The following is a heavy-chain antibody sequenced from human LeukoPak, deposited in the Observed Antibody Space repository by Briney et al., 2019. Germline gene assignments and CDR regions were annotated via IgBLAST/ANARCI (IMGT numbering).Heavy chain of an antibody. Sequence: GASVKVSCKASGYTFTSYGITWVRQAPGQGLEWMGWINTNTGNPTYAQGFTGRFVFSLDTSVSTAYLQISSLKAEDTAVYYCARKGDSSSSFLWNYYYYYMDVWGKGTTVTVSS. CDR3: ARKGDSSSSFLWNYYYYYMDV. V-gene: IGHV7-4-1*02. J-gene: IGHJ6*03. CDR1: GYTFTSYG. CDR2: INTNTGNP. D-gene: IGHD6-6*01.